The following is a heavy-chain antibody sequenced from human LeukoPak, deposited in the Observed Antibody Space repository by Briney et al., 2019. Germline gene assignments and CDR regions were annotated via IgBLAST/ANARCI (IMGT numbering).Heavy chain of an antibody. CDR1: GGSCIGYD. V-gene: IGHV4-34*01. CDR3: ASLARGGNWFDP. J-gene: IGHJ5*02. Sequence: SETLSLTCSVYGGSCIGYDWTWLRQPPGKGLEWIGEINHSGGTNYNPSLKSRVTISVDTSKNQFSLKLSSVTAADTAVYYCASLARGGNWFDPWGQRTLVTVSS. CDR2: INHSGGT. D-gene: IGHD6-6*01.